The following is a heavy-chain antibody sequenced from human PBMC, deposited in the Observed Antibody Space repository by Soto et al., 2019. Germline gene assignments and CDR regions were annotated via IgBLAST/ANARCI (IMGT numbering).Heavy chain of an antibody. CDR3: ARWAVTSPPALFDY. V-gene: IGHV4-31*03. Sequence: QVQLQESGPGLVKPSQTLSLTCTVSGGSISSGGYYWSWIRQHPGKGLEWIGYSYYSGSTYYNPSLKSRVTISVDTSKNQFSLKLSSVTAADTAVYYCARWAVTSPPALFDYWGQGTLVTVSS. J-gene: IGHJ4*02. D-gene: IGHD4-17*01. CDR1: GGSISSGGYY. CDR2: SYYSGST.